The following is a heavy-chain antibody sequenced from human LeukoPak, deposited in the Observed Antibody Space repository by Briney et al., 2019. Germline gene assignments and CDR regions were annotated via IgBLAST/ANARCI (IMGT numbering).Heavy chain of an antibody. V-gene: IGHV3-21*01. CDR1: GFTFSSYS. CDR3: ARDRDGYDFDY. J-gene: IGHJ4*02. D-gene: IGHD5-12*01. CDR2: ISSSSSYI. Sequence: MPGGSLRLSCVASGFTFSSYSMNWVRQAPGKGLEWVSSISSSSSYIYYADSVKGRFTISRDNAKNSLYLQMNSLRAEDTAMYYCARDRDGYDFDYWGQGTLVTVSS.